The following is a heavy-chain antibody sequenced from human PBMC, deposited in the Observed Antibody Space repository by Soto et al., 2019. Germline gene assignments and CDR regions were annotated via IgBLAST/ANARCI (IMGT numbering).Heavy chain of an antibody. D-gene: IGHD5-18*01. CDR2: IDPSDSYT. CDR1: GYSFTSYW. Sequence: PGESLKISCKGSGYSFTSYWISWVRQMPGKGLEWMGRIDPSDSYTNYSPSFQGHVTISADKSISTAYLQWSSLKASDTAMYYCASRGYCYGLYYYYGMDVWGQGTTVTVSS. V-gene: IGHV5-10-1*01. J-gene: IGHJ6*02. CDR3: ASRGYCYGLYYYYGMDV.